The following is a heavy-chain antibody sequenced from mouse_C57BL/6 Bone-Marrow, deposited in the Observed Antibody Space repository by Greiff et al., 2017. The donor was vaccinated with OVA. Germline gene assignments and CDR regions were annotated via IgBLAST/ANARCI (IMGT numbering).Heavy chain of an antibody. CDR3: AREGVVPCAMDY. Sequence: VKVVESGAELARPGASVKLSCKASGYTFTSYGISWVKQRTGQGLEWIGEIFPRSGNTYYNEKFKGKATLTADKSSSTAYMELRSLTSEDSAVYFCAREGVVPCAMDYWGQGTSVTVSS. J-gene: IGHJ4*01. D-gene: IGHD1-1*01. CDR1: GYTFTSYG. CDR2: IFPRSGNT. V-gene: IGHV1-81*01.